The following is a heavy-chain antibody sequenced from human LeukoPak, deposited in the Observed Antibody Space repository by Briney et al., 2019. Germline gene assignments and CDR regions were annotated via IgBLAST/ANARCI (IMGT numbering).Heavy chain of an antibody. CDR1: GYTFSSYG. Sequence: GASVKVSCKASGYTFSSYGISWVRQAPGQGLEWMGWVSAYNGNTNYAQMLQGRVTITTDTSTSTAYMEVRSLRSDDTAMYYCARDVGDIVTIPAAISVPWGQGTLVTVSS. D-gene: IGHD2-2*01. CDR3: ARDVGDIVTIPAAISVP. V-gene: IGHV1-18*01. CDR2: VSAYNGNT. J-gene: IGHJ5*02.